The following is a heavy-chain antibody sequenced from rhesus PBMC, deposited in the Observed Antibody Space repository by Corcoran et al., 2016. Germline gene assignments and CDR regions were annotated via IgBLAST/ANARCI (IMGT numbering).Heavy chain of an antibody. V-gene: IGHV4-160*01. CDR3: ARDIWAPVVFTARGVGLYFDY. CDR1: GGSISSNY. CDR2: IYGSSGST. Sequence: QVQLQESGPGLVKPSETLSLTCAVSGGSISSNYWSWIRQPPGKGLEWIGYIYGSSGSTYYNPSLKSRVTISTDTSKNPFSLKLSSVTAADTAVYYCARDIWAPVVFTARGVGLYFDYWGQGDLVTVSS. D-gene: IGHD2-27*01. J-gene: IGHJ4*01.